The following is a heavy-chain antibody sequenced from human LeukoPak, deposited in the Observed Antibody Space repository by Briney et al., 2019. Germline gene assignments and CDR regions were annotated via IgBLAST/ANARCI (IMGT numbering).Heavy chain of an antibody. Sequence: SETLSLTCTVSGGSISSYYWSWIRQPPGKGLEWIGYIYYSGSTNYNPSLKSRVTISVDTSKNQFSLKLSSVTAADTAVYYCARVGTIAARTGHYFDYWGQGTLVTVSS. J-gene: IGHJ4*02. CDR3: ARVGTIAARTGHYFDY. D-gene: IGHD6-6*01. V-gene: IGHV4-59*01. CDR1: GGSISSYY. CDR2: IYYSGST.